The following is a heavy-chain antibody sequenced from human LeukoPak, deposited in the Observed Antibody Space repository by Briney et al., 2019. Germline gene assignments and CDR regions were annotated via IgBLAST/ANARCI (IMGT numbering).Heavy chain of an antibody. CDR1: GFTFNNYQ. Sequence: GGSLRLSCAASGFTFNNYQMNWVRQAPGKGLECISYISSSGRTIYYADSLKGRFTVSRDNAKNSLYLRMNNLRAEDTAVYYCARGRIYFDYWGQGTLVTVSS. CDR3: ARGRIYFDY. D-gene: IGHD2-15*01. CDR2: ISSSGRTI. J-gene: IGHJ4*02. V-gene: IGHV3-48*03.